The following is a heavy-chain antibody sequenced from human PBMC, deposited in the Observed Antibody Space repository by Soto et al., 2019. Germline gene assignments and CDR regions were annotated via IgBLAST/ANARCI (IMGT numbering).Heavy chain of an antibody. V-gene: IGHV4-61*01. J-gene: IGHJ5*02. CDR1: GGSVSGGSFY. Sequence: SETLSLTCTVSGGSVSGGSFYWTWIRQPPGKALEWIGYIYYSGRTNYSPSLKSRVTMSVDTSKNQVSLKLTSVTAADTAVYYCARAPVVTGMFAPWGQGTPVTVSS. CDR2: IYYSGRT. CDR3: ARAPVVTGMFAP. D-gene: IGHD2-21*02.